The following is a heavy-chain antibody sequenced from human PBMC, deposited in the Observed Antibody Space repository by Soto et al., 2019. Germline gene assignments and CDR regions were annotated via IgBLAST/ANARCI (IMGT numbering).Heavy chain of an antibody. V-gene: IGHV4-59*12. D-gene: IGHD2-2*01. CDR2: IYNSGTT. J-gene: IGHJ3*01. Sequence: SETLSLTCTVSGGSISSDYLNWIRQPPGKGLEWIGYIYNSGTTNYNPSLKSRVTISVDTSKNQLSLRLTSVTAADTAVYFCGRDPNAGVVGVWGQGTMVTVSS. CDR3: GRDPNAGVVGV. CDR1: GGSISSDY.